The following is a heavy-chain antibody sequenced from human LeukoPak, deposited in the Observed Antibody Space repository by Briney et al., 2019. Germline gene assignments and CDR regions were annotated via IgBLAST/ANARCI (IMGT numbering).Heavy chain of an antibody. D-gene: IGHD4-17*01. J-gene: IGHJ4*02. CDR1: GYTFTGYY. CDR3: ARVPHYGDYAY. V-gene: IGHV1-2*02. CDR2: IDPNSGGT. Sequence: ASVKVSCKASGYTFTGYYMHWVRQAPGQGLEWMGWIDPNSGGTNYAQKFQGRVTMTRDTSISTAYMELSGLRSDDTAVYYCARVPHYGDYAYWGQGTLVTVSS.